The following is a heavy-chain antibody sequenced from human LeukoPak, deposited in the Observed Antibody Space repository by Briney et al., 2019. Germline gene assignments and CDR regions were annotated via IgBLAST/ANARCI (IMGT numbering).Heavy chain of an antibody. CDR1: GGSISNYY. V-gene: IGHV4-4*07. CDR2: IYSSGST. Sequence: SETLSLTCTVSGGSISNYYWSWIRQPAGKGLEWIGRIYSSGSTDYNPSLKSRVTMSVDTSKNQFSLEVSSVTAADTAVYYCARAPGYCSTTSCEYYYYMDVWGKGTTVTVSS. CDR3: ARAPGYCSTTSCEYYYYMDV. J-gene: IGHJ6*03. D-gene: IGHD2-2*01.